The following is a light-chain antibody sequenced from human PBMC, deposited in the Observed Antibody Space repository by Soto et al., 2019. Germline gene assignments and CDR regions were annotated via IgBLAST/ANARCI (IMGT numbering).Light chain of an antibody. J-gene: IGKJ4*01. CDR2: AAS. CDR3: QQLNSYPLA. CDR1: QGISSY. V-gene: IGKV1-9*01. Sequence: IQLTQSPSSLSASVGDRVTIPCRARQGISSYFSWYQQKPGRAPKLLIYAASTLQSGVPSRFSGSASGTDFTLTISRQQPEDFETYYCQQLNSYPLAFGGGTK.